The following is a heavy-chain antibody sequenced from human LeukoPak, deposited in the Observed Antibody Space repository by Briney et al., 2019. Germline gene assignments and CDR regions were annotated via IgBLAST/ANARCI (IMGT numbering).Heavy chain of an antibody. CDR1: GGTFSSYA. CDR2: IIPILGIA. CDR3: ARDTLETYYYDSSGYWDY. D-gene: IGHD3-22*01. V-gene: IGHV1-69*04. Sequence: ASVKVSCKASGGTFSSYAISWVRQAPGQGLEWMGRIIPILGIANYAQKFQGRVTITADKSTSTAYMELSSLRAEDTAVYYCARDTLETYYYDSSGYWDYWGQGTLVTVSS. J-gene: IGHJ4*02.